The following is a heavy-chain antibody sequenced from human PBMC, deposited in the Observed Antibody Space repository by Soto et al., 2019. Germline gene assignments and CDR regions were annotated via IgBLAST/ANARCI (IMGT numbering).Heavy chain of an antibody. CDR1: GGTFSSYA. V-gene: IGHV1-69*13. J-gene: IGHJ6*02. CDR3: ARGGVGDSSSSATPYYYYGMDV. D-gene: IGHD6-6*01. Sequence: SVKVSCKASGGTFSSYAISWVRQAPGQGLEWMGGIIPIFGTANYAQKLQGRVTITADESTSTAYMELSSLRSEDTAVYYCARGGVGDSSSSATPYYYYGMDVWGQGTTVTVSS. CDR2: IIPIFGTA.